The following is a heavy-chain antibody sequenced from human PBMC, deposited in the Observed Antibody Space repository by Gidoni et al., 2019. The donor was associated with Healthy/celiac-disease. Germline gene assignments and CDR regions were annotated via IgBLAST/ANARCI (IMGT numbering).Heavy chain of an antibody. Sequence: EVQLLESGGGLVQPGGSLRLSCAASGFIFSSYAVSWVRQAPGQGLKWVSAIRCSGGSTYYADSVKGRFTISRDNSKNTLYLQMNSLRAEDTAVYYCAKAIFPSIVPVYYYGMDVWGQGTTVTVSS. V-gene: IGHV3-23*01. CDR3: AKAIFPSIVPVYYYGMDV. J-gene: IGHJ6*02. CDR1: GFIFSSYA. CDR2: IRCSGGST. D-gene: IGHD3-22*01.